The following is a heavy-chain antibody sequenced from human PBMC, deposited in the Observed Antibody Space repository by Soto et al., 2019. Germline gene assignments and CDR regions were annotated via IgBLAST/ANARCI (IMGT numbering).Heavy chain of an antibody. CDR1: CGSVSSASW. CDR2: IYHGGST. Sequence: SETLSLTCAVSCGSVSSASWWTWVRQPPGKGLEWVGEIYHGGSTNYNPSLKSRVTISVDTSKNQFSLRLSSLTAADTAVYYCARVWGGAFDFWGQGTMVTVSS. D-gene: IGHD3-10*01. V-gene: IGHV4-4*02. J-gene: IGHJ3*01. CDR3: ARVWGGAFDF.